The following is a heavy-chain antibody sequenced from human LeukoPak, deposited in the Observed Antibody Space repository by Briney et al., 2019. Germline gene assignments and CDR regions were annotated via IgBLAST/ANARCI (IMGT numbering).Heavy chain of an antibody. CDR2: FNPEDGEA. Sequence: ASVTVSCKVSGYTLRELSMHWVRQAPRRGLKWMGGFNPEDGEAVYAQTFQGRVTMTEDTSTDTAYMELSSLTSEDTAVYFCATDFYSGTYLDAFDIWGQGTMVTVSS. D-gene: IGHD1-26*01. V-gene: IGHV1-24*01. CDR3: ATDFYSGTYLDAFDI. CDR1: GYTLRELS. J-gene: IGHJ3*02.